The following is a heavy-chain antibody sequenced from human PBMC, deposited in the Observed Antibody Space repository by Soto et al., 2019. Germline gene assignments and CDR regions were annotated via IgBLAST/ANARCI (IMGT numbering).Heavy chain of an antibody. Sequence: QVQLVQSGAEVRKPGASVKVSCKASGYSFTNYGISWVRQAPGQGLEWMGWISAYNGNTKFAQKVQGRLTMATDTSRTTSNEELISVRCDDTTVYYSSRDIRPHIAVATLSFECWGQGTLVTVSS. CDR3: SRDIRPHIAVATLSFEC. V-gene: IGHV1-18*01. CDR1: GYSFTNYG. CDR2: ISAYNGNT. D-gene: IGHD2-15*01. J-gene: IGHJ4*02.